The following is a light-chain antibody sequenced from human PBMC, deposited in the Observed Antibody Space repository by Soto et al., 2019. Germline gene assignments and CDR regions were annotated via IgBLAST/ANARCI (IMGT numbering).Light chain of an antibody. CDR2: RNN. CDR3: AAWDDSLSGXV. V-gene: IGLV1-47*01. Sequence: QSALTQPPSASGTPGQKVTISCSGSSSNIGDNYVYWHQQLPGTAPKLLIYRNNQRPSGVPDRFSGSKSGTSASLAISGLRSEDEADYYCAAWDDSLSGXVFGPGTKVTVL. J-gene: IGLJ1*01. CDR1: SSNIGDNY.